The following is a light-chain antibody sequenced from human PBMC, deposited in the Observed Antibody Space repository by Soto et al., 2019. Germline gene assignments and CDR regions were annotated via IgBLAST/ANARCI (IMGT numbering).Light chain of an antibody. CDR3: QQYKDDAWT. V-gene: IGKV1-5*01. CDR1: QRIDRY. CDR2: DAS. Sequence: IQLTQSPSSLSASVGDRVTITCRASQRIDRYLAWYQQKPGKAPKLLVYDASTLEGGVPSRFSGSGSATEFILTISSLQPDDFATYYCQQYKDDAWTFGQGTRVEFK. J-gene: IGKJ1*01.